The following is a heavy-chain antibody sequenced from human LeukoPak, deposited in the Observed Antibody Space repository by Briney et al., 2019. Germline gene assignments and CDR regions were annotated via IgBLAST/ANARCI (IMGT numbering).Heavy chain of an antibody. J-gene: IGHJ5*02. D-gene: IGHD2-2*01. Sequence: SQTLSLTCTVSGGSISSGSYYRSWIRQPAGKGLEWIGRIYTSGSTNYNPSLKSRVTISVDTSKNQFSLKLSSVTAADTAVYYCARASTSWNWFDPWGQGTLVTVSS. V-gene: IGHV4-61*02. CDR1: GGSISSGSYY. CDR3: ARASTSWNWFDP. CDR2: IYTSGST.